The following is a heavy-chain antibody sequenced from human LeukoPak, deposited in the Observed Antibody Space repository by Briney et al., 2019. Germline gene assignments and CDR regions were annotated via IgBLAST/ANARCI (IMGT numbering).Heavy chain of an antibody. Sequence: GGSLRLSCAASGFTFSSYGMHWVRQAPGKGLEWVAFIRYDGSNKYYADSVKGRFTISRDNSKNTLYLQMNSLRAEDTAVYYCAKDLEVDYYGSGSYDYWGQGTLVTVSS. CDR2: IRYDGSNK. CDR1: GFTFSSYG. J-gene: IGHJ4*02. D-gene: IGHD3-10*01. CDR3: AKDLEVDYYGSGSYDY. V-gene: IGHV3-30*02.